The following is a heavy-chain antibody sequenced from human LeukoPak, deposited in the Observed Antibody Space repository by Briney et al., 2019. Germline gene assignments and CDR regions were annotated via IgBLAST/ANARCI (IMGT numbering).Heavy chain of an antibody. Sequence: GGSLRLSCAASEFSVGSNYMTWVRQAPGKGLEWVSLIYSGGSTYYADSVKGRFTISRDNSKNTLYLQMNSLRAEDTAVYYCARGYSSGWYVFGGYWGQGTLVTVSS. CDR3: ARGYSSGWYVFGGY. V-gene: IGHV3-66*01. D-gene: IGHD6-19*01. CDR2: IYSGGST. J-gene: IGHJ4*02. CDR1: EFSVGSNY.